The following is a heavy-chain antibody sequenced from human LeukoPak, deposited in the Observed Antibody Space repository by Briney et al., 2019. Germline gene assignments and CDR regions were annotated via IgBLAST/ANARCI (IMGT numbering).Heavy chain of an antibody. CDR1: GLTFSSYG. Sequence: PGGSLRLSCAASGLTFSSYGMNWVRQAPGKGLEWVSGIGVGGTTYYADSVKGRFTISRDTSKNTLYLQMNSLRAEDTAVYYCAKTQGYYDCWGQGTLVTVSS. CDR3: AKTQGYYDC. CDR2: IGVGGTT. J-gene: IGHJ4*02. V-gene: IGHV3-23*01. D-gene: IGHD3-22*01.